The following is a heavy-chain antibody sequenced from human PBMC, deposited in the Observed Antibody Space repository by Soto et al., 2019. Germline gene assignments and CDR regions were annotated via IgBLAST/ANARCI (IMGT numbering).Heavy chain of an antibody. D-gene: IGHD3-3*01. CDR3: LKEGLQYHDFWSGFDY. J-gene: IGHJ4*02. V-gene: IGHV3-30*18. CDR2: ISYDGSTQ. CDR1: GFTFSSYG. Sequence: GGSLRLSCAASGFTFSSYGMHWVRQAQGKGLEWVAVISYDGSTQYYADSVKGRFTISRDNSQNTLYLQMNSLGAEDTAVYYCLKEGLQYHDFWSGFDYWGQGALVTVSS.